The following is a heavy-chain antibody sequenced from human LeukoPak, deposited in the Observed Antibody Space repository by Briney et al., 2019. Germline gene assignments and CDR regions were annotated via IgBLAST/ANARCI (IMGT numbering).Heavy chain of an antibody. D-gene: IGHD3-22*01. CDR3: AKSMYYDSTGDKKYYFEY. V-gene: IGHV3-23*01. CDR1: GFTFSTYA. J-gene: IGHJ4*02. Sequence: GGSLRLSCAASGFTFSTYAMTWVRQAPGKGLEWVSGISSSGDSTYYADSAKGRFTISRDNSKNALYLQMNSLRAEDTAVYYCAKSMYYDSTGDKKYYFEYWGQGTLATVSS. CDR2: ISSSGDST.